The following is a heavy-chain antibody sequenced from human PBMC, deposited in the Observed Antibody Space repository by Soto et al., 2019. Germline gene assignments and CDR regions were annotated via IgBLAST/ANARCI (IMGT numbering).Heavy chain of an antibody. CDR2: IYYSVST. CDR3: ARHVHKDNGDPNWFEP. V-gene: IGHV4-39*01. D-gene: IGHD4-17*01. Sequence: SETLSLTCTVSGGSISSSDSYCGWILHPPGKGLEWIASIYYSVSTFYNPSLKSRVTISIDTSKNQFSLDLSSVTAAETAVYSCARHVHKDNGDPNWFEPWGQGTVVTVSS. J-gene: IGHJ5*02. CDR1: GGSISSSDSY.